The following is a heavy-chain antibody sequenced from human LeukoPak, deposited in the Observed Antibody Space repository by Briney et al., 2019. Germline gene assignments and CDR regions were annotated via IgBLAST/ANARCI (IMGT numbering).Heavy chain of an antibody. J-gene: IGHJ6*02. Sequence: GGSPRLSCAASGFTFSDYYMSWIRQAPGKGLEWVSYISSSGSTIYYADSVKGRFTISRDNAKNSLYLQMNSLRAEDTAVYYCARGLTTVTTIHYYYYYGMDVWGQGTTVTVSS. CDR3: ARGLTTVTTIHYYYYYGMDV. CDR2: ISSSGSTI. D-gene: IGHD4-17*01. CDR1: GFTFSDYY. V-gene: IGHV3-11*01.